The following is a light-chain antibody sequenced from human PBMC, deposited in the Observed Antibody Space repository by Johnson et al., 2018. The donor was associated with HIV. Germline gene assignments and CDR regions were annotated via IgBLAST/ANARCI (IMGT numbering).Light chain of an antibody. CDR3: GTWDSGLNTYV. CDR2: AHN. CDR1: SSNIGNNY. Sequence: QSVLTQPPSVSAAPGQKVTISCSGSSSNIGNNYVAWYQQLPGTAPKLLIYAHNKRLSGIPDRFSGSKSGTSATLGITGLQTGDEADYYCGTWDSGLNTYVFGTGTKVT. J-gene: IGLJ1*01. V-gene: IGLV1-51*02.